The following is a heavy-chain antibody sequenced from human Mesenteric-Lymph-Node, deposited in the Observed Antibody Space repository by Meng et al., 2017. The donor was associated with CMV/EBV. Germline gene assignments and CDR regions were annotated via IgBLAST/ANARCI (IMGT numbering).Heavy chain of an antibody. CDR2: ISAYNGNT. V-gene: IGHV1-18*01. CDR3: ARDRCSSTSCSRGAFDI. J-gene: IGHJ3*02. CDR1: GYTFTGYG. D-gene: IGHD2-2*01. Sequence: ASVKVSCKASGYTFTGYGISWVRQAPGQGLEWMGWISAYNGNTNYAQKLQGRVTMTTDTSTSTAYMELRSLRTDDTAVYYCARDRCSSTSCSRGAFDIWGQGTMVTVSS.